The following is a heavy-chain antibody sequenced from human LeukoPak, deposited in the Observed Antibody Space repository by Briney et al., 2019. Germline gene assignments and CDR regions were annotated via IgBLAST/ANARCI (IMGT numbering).Heavy chain of an antibody. CDR1: GFTFRTYA. CDR3: ASGVDRVVIAAPFDC. J-gene: IGHJ4*02. V-gene: IGHV3-23*01. D-gene: IGHD3-3*01. CDR2: ITDGGGST. Sequence: PGGSLRLSCAASGFTFRTYAMSWVRQSPGKGLEWVSSITDGGGSTYYADSVKGRFTISRDNSKNTLYLQMNSLRAEDTAVYYCASGVDRVVIAAPFDCWGQGTLVTVSS.